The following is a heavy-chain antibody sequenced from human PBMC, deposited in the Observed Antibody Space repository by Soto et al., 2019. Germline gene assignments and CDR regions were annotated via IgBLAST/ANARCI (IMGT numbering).Heavy chain of an antibody. V-gene: IGHV4-4*07. Sequence: SETLSLTCTVSGGSISGFFWTWVRQPPGMPLEGLGHVAASGSTAYNPSLRSRLSLSLDVSKNRFSLELTSVTAADTATYFCARGGSTHYYCCLDVWGPGITVTVFS. CDR3: ARGGSTHYYCCLDV. J-gene: IGHJ6*02. CDR1: GGSISGFF. CDR2: VAASGST.